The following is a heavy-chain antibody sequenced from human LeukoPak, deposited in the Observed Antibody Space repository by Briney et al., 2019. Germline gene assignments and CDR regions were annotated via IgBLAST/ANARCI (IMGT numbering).Heavy chain of an antibody. CDR1: GFTFSSYA. CDR3: ARGDRLGAALLASFDY. Sequence: GGSLRLSCAASGFTFSSYAMSWVRQAPGKGLEWVSGISGSGGFTYYADSVKGRFTISRDNSKNTLYLQMNSLRAEDTAVYYCARGDRLGAALLASFDYWGQGTLVTVSS. D-gene: IGHD3-16*01. J-gene: IGHJ4*02. CDR2: ISGSGGFT. V-gene: IGHV3-23*01.